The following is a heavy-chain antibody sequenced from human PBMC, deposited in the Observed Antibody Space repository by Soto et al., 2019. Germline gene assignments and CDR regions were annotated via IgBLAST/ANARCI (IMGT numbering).Heavy chain of an antibody. CDR3: AKAPPRTRQYFDY. CDR1: GFAFTTA. D-gene: IGHD1-1*01. Sequence: GGSLRLSCRGAGFAFTTAMSWVRQAPGKGLEWVSAISGSGGSTYYADSVKGRFTISRDNSKNTLYLQMNSLRAEDTAVYYCAKAPPRTRQYFDYWGQGTLVTVSS. V-gene: IGHV3-23*01. J-gene: IGHJ4*02. CDR2: ISGSGGST.